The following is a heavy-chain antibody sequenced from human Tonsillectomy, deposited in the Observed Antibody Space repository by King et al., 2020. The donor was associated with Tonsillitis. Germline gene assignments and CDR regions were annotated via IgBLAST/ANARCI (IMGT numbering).Heavy chain of an antibody. CDR2: IIPIFGTA. CDR1: GGTFSSYA. D-gene: IGHD1-26*01. CDR3: ATGGGIVGATHVGDDYGMAV. Sequence: QLVQSGAEVKKPGSSVKVSCKASGGTFSSYAISWVRQAPGQGLEWMGGIIPIFGTANYAQKFQARVTITADESTSTAYMELSSLSSEDTAVYYCATGGGIVGATHVGDDYGMAVWGQGTTVTVSS. V-gene: IGHV1-69*01. J-gene: IGHJ6*02.